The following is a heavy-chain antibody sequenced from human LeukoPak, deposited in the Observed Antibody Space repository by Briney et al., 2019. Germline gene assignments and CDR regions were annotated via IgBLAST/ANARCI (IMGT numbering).Heavy chain of an antibody. CDR3: ARSGGGYDADQNWFDP. D-gene: IGHD3-3*01. J-gene: IGHJ5*02. Sequence: SVKVSCKASGGTFSSYAISWVRQAPGQGLEWMGGIIPIFGTANYAQKFQGRVTITTDESTSTAYMELSSLRSEDTAVYYCARSGGGYDADQNWFDPWGQGTLVTVSS. V-gene: IGHV1-69*05. CDR1: GGTFSSYA. CDR2: IIPIFGTA.